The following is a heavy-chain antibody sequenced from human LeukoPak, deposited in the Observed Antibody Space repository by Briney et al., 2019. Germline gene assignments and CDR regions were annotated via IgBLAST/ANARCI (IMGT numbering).Heavy chain of an antibody. J-gene: IGHJ5*02. V-gene: IGHV4-34*01. CDR1: GGSFSGYY. D-gene: IGHD3-22*01. CDR3: ARDMYYDSSGYYLNWFDP. CDR2: INHSGST. Sequence: PSETLSLTCAVYGGSFSGYYWSWIRQPPGKGLEWIGEINHSGSTNYNPSPKSRVTISVDTSKNQFSLKLSSVTAADTAVYYCARDMYYDSSGYYLNWFDPRGQGTLVTVSS.